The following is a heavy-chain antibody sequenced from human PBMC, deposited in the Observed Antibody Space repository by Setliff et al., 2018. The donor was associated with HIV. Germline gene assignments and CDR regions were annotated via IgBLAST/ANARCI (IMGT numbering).Heavy chain of an antibody. V-gene: IGHV3-72*01. J-gene: IGHJ3*02. D-gene: IGHD3-22*01. CDR2: TRNKVNSYTT. CDR3: ARRRPPGGYDM. Sequence: GGSLRLSCAASGFTFSDHYMDWVRQAPGKGLEWVGRTRNKVNSYTTEYAASVKGRFTISRDDSKNSLYLQMNSLKTEDTAVYYCARRRPPGGYDMWGQGTAVTVS. CDR1: GFTFSDHY.